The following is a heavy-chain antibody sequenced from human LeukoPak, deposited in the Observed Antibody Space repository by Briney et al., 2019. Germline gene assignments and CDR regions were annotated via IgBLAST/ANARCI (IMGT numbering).Heavy chain of an antibody. CDR2: IWYDGSNK. J-gene: IGHJ4*02. D-gene: IGHD2-15*01. CDR1: GFTFSSYG. V-gene: IGHV3-33*06. CDR3: AKDLGGATTTWGCDY. Sequence: GGSLRLSCAASGFTFSSYGMHWVRQAPGKGLEWVAVIWYDGSNKYYADSVKGRFTISRDNSKNTLYLQMNSLRAEDTAVYYCAKDLGGATTTWGCDYWGQGTLVTVSS.